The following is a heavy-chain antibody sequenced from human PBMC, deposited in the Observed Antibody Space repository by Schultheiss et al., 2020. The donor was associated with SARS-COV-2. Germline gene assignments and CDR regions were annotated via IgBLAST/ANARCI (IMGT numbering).Heavy chain of an antibody. CDR1: GFTFSSYA. J-gene: IGHJ4*02. Sequence: GGSLRLSCAASGFTFSSYAMHWVRQAPGKGLEWVAVISYDGSNKYYADSVKGRFTISRDNSKNTLYLQMNSLRAEDTAVYYCASDVFRAVAVHYWGQGTLVTVSS. CDR2: ISYDGSNK. CDR3: ASDVFRAVAVHY. D-gene: IGHD6-19*01. V-gene: IGHV3-30*04.